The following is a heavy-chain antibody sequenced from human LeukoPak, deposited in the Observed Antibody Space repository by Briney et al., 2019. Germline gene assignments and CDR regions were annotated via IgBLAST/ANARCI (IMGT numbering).Heavy chain of an antibody. D-gene: IGHD2-15*01. CDR3: ASICSGGSCYQHFDY. CDR2: INHSGST. J-gene: IGHJ4*02. CDR1: GGSFSGYY. V-gene: IGHV4-34*01. Sequence: SETLSLTCAVYGGSFSGYYWSWIRQPPGKGLEWIGEINHSGSTNYNPSLKSRVTISVDASKNQFSLKLRSVTAADTAVYYCASICSGGSCYQHFDYWGQGTLVTVSS.